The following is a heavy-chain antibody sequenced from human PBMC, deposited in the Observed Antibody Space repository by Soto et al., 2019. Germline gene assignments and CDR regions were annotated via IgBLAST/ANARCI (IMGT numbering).Heavy chain of an antibody. CDR1: GGSISSGGYY. Sequence: SETLSLTCTVSGGSISSGGYYWSWIRQHPGKGLEWIGYIYYSGSTYYNPSLKSRVTISVDTSKNQFSLKLSSVTAADTAVYYCARVVVPAAMSGNWFDPWGQGTLVTVSS. D-gene: IGHD2-2*01. CDR2: IYYSGST. CDR3: ARVVVPAAMSGNWFDP. J-gene: IGHJ5*02. V-gene: IGHV4-31*03.